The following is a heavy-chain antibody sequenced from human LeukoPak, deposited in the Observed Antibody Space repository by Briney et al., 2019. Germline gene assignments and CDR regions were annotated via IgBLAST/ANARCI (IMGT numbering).Heavy chain of an antibody. CDR2: IYYSGST. CDR1: GGSISSYY. J-gene: IGHJ4*02. Sequence: SETLSLTCAVSGGSISSYYWSWIRQPPGRGLEWIGYIYYSGSTNYNPSLKSRVTISVDTSKNQFSLKLSSVTAADTAVYYCARGPLWFGELPDDYWGQGTLVTVSS. D-gene: IGHD3-10*01. V-gene: IGHV4-59*01. CDR3: ARGPLWFGELPDDY.